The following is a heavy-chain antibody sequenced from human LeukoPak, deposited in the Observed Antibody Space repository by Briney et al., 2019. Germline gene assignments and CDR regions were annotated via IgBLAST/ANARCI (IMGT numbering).Heavy chain of an antibody. CDR2: ITTDETT. Sequence: PGGSLRLSCAASGFPFSVAWMHWFRQVPGKGLMWVSRITTDETTTYADSARGRFSISRDNAKNTVYLQMSSLRVEDTAVYYCAKDWFATTDYWGQGILVTVSS. J-gene: IGHJ4*02. V-gene: IGHV3-74*01. D-gene: IGHD1/OR15-1a*01. CDR3: AKDWFATTDY. CDR1: GFPFSVAW.